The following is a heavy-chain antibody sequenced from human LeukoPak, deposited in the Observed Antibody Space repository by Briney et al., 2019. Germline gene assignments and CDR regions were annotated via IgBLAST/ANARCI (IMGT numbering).Heavy chain of an antibody. J-gene: IGHJ4*02. CDR1: GFTVSSNY. D-gene: IGHD6-19*01. V-gene: IGHV3-7*01. Sequence: GGSLRLSCAASGFTVSSNYMSWVRQAPGKGLEWVANITPDGSDRYYVDSLKGRVTISRDNTKSSLYLQLNSPRAEDTAVYYCVPGGLAVSGIDYWGQGALVTVSS. CDR3: VPGGLAVSGIDY. CDR2: ITPDGSDR.